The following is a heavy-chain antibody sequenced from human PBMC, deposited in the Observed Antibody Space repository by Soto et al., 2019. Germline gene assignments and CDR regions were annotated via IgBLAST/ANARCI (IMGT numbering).Heavy chain of an antibody. D-gene: IGHD1-1*01. CDR2: IYYSGST. Sequence: PSATRSITGTVSGGSISSYYWSWIRQPPGKGLEWIGYIYYSGSTNYNPSLKSRVTISVDTSKNQFSLKLSSVTAADTAVYYCARLAYNSFFDYWGQGTLVTVSS. J-gene: IGHJ4*02. CDR3: ARLAYNSFFDY. V-gene: IGHV4-59*01. CDR1: GGSISSYY.